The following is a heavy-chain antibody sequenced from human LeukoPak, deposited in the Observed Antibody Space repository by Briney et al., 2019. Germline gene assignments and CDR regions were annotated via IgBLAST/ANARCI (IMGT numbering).Heavy chain of an antibody. CDR3: ARDSMVAGTLDY. CDR1: GGSISSYY. D-gene: IGHD4/OR15-4a*01. V-gene: IGHV4-59*01. Sequence: SETLSLTCTVSGGSISSYYWSWIRQPPGKGLEWIGYIYYSGSTNYNPSLKSRVTISVDASKNQFSLKLSSVTAADTAVYYCARDSMVAGTLDYWGQGTLVTVSS. J-gene: IGHJ4*02. CDR2: IYYSGST.